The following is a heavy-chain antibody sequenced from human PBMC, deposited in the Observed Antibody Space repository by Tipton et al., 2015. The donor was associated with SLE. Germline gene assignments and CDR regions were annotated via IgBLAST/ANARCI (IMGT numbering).Heavy chain of an antibody. CDR3: ARGPPFDY. J-gene: IGHJ4*02. CDR1: GGSISSGGYY. CDR2: IYTTGST. V-gene: IGHV4-61*02. Sequence: TLSLTCTVSGGSISSGGYYWSWIRQPAGKGLEWIGRIYTTGSTNYNPSLKSRVAMSVETSKNQFSLKLSSVTAADTAVYYCARGPPFDYWGQGTLVTVSS.